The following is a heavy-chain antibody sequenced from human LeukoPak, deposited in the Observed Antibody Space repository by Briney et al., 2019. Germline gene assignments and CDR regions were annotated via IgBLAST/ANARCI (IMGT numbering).Heavy chain of an antibody. V-gene: IGHV4-30-2*01. Sequence: SQTLSLTCAVSGGSISSGGYSWSWTRQPPGKGLEWIGYIYHSGSTYYNPSLKSRVTISVDRSKNQFSLKLSSVTAADTAVYYCAATYYYDSSGYFPYYFDYWGQGTLVTVSS. CDR1: GGSISSGGYS. CDR3: AATYYYDSSGYFPYYFDY. D-gene: IGHD3-22*01. CDR2: IYHSGST. J-gene: IGHJ4*02.